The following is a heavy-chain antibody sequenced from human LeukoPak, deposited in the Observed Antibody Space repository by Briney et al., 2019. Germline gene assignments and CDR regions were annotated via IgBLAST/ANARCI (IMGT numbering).Heavy chain of an antibody. J-gene: IGHJ4*02. D-gene: IGHD3-3*01. V-gene: IGHV5-51*01. CDR2: IYPGESDS. CDR3: VRQEGYDFWSGYYYFDY. Sequence: GLEWMXXIYPGESDSRYIPSFQGQVTISVDKSISTAYLQWSSLKASDTAMYYCVRQEGYDFWSGYYYFDYWGQGTLVTVSS.